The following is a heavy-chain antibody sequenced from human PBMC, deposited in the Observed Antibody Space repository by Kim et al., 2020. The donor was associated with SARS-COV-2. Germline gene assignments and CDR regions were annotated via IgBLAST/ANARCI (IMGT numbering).Heavy chain of an antibody. CDR3: ARDDGSQLHAFYI. D-gene: IGHD5-18*01. Sequence: YPNSVKGRFTTSGENSKNTLYLQMNALGAEDTAVYYCARDDGSQLHAFYIWGQRTIVTVSS. J-gene: IGHJ3*02. V-gene: IGHV3-30*03.